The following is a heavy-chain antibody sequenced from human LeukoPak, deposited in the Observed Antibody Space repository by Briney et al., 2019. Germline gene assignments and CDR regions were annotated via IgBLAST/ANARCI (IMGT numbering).Heavy chain of an antibody. D-gene: IGHD3-10*01. CDR1: GGSFSGYY. CDR2: INHSGST. J-gene: IGHJ4*02. CDR3: ARRITMVRGFNY. V-gene: IGHV4-34*01. Sequence: SETLSLTCAVYGGSFSGYYWSWIRQPPGKGLEWIGEINHSGSTNYNPSLKSRVPISVDTSKNQFSLKLSSVTAADTAVYYCARRITMVRGFNYWGQGTLVTVSS.